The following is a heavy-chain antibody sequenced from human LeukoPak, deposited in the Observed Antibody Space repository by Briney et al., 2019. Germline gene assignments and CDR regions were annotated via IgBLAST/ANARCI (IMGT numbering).Heavy chain of an antibody. CDR1: GGSISSYY. D-gene: IGHD6-13*01. Sequence: PSETLSLTCTVSGGSISSYYWSWIRQPAGKGLEWIGRIYTSGSTNYNPSLKSRVTMSVDTSKNQFSLNLRSVTAADTAVYYCARGGPGIAAAGTRVYYYYYYMDVWGKGTTVTVSS. CDR2: IYTSGST. V-gene: IGHV4-4*07. CDR3: ARGGPGIAAAGTRVYYYYYYMDV. J-gene: IGHJ6*03.